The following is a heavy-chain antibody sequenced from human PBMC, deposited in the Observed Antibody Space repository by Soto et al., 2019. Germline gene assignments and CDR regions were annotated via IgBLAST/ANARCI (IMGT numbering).Heavy chain of an antibody. V-gene: IGHV4-34*01. CDR1: GGSFSGYY. J-gene: IGHJ5*02. CDR3: ARGTQIRPHNWFDP. CDR2: INHSGST. Sequence: SETLSLTCAVYGGSFSGYYWSWIRQPPGKGLEWIGEINHSGSTNYNPSLKSRVTISVDTSKNQFSLKLSSVTAADTAVYYCARGTQIRPHNWFDPWGQGTLVTVSS. D-gene: IGHD3-16*01.